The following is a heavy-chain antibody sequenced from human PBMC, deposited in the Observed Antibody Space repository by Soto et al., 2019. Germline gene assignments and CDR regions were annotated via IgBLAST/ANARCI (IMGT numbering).Heavy chain of an antibody. D-gene: IGHD1-1*01. J-gene: IGHJ5*02. Sequence: QVQLVQSGAEVKKPGASVKVSCKASGYTFTSYGISWVRQASGQGLEWMGWTSAYNGNTKYAQKLQGRVTMTTDTSTSTAYMELRSLRSDDTAVYYCARDEAYKWNDGGWFDPWGQGTLDTVSS. CDR3: ARDEAYKWNDGGWFDP. V-gene: IGHV1-18*01. CDR1: GYTFTSYG. CDR2: TSAYNGNT.